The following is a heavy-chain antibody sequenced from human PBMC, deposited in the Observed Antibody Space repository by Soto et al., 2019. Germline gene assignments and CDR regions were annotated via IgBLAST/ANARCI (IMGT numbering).Heavy chain of an antibody. Sequence: SETLSLTCAVSGGSISSSNWWSWVRQPPGKGLEWIGEIYHSGSTNYNPSLKSRVTISVDKSKNQFSLKLSSVTAADTAVYYCARDFQYYYDSSGRGGWFDPWGQGTLVTVSS. V-gene: IGHV4-4*02. CDR2: IYHSGST. J-gene: IGHJ5*02. CDR1: GGSISSSNW. D-gene: IGHD3-22*01. CDR3: ARDFQYYYDSSGRGGWFDP.